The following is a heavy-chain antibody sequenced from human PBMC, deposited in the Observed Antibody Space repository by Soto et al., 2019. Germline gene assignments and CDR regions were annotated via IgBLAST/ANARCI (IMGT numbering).Heavy chain of an antibody. Sequence: PSETLSLTCTFSGCSISSGGYYLSWIRQHPGKGLEWIGYIYYSGSTYYNPSLKSRVTISVDTSKNQFSLKLSSVTAADTAVYYCARGGSGSYYRLNWFDPWGQGTLVTVSS. CDR2: IYYSGST. D-gene: IGHD3-10*01. CDR1: GCSISSGGYY. V-gene: IGHV4-31*03. J-gene: IGHJ5*02. CDR3: ARGGSGSYYRLNWFDP.